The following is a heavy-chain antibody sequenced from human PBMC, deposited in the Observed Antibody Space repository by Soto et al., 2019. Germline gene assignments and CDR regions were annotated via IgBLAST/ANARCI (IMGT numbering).Heavy chain of an antibody. CDR1: GGSISSYY. CDR2: IYYSGST. J-gene: IGHJ3*02. V-gene: IGHV4-59*01. D-gene: IGHD2-15*01. CDR3: ARRLGYCSGAFDI. Sequence: SETLSLTCTVSGGSISSYYWSWIRQPPGKGLEWIGYIYYSGSTNYNPSLKSRVTISVDTSKNQFSLKLSSVTAADTAVYYCARRLGYCSGAFDIWGQGTMVT.